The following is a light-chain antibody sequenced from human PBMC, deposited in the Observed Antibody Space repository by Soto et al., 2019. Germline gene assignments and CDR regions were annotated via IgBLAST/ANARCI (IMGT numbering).Light chain of an antibody. CDR3: QQYNSYPYT. V-gene: IGKV1-5*03. CDR2: KAS. J-gene: IGKJ2*01. Sequence: DIHMTQSPSTLSASVWDRVAMTFRASQSISNWLAWYQQQPGKAPNVLIYKASNLKSGVPSRFSGSGSGTEFTLTVSSLQPEDFATYFCQQYNSYPYTFGQGT. CDR1: QSISNW.